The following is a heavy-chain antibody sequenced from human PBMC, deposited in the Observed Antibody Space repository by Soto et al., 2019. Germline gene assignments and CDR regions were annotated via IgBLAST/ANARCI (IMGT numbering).Heavy chain of an antibody. CDR3: ARDKSYGDYLREVQAFDI. Sequence: KPSETLSRTCTVSGGSISSGGYYWSWIRQHPGKGLEWIGYIYYSGSTYYNPSLKSRVTISVDTSKNQFSLKLSSVTAADTAVYYCARDKSYGDYLREVQAFDIWGQGTMVTVSS. CDR2: IYYSGST. D-gene: IGHD4-17*01. CDR1: GGSISSGGYY. J-gene: IGHJ3*02. V-gene: IGHV4-31*03.